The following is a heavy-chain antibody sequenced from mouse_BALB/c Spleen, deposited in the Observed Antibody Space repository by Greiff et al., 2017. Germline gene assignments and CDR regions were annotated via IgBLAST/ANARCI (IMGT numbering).Heavy chain of an antibody. Sequence: EVKVVESGGGLVQPGGSRKLSCAASGFTFSSFGMHWVRQAPEKGLEWVAYISSGSSTIYYADTVKGRFTISRDNPKNTLFLQMTSLRSEDTAMYDCARSGATATLSFDYWGQGTTLTVSS. CDR2: ISSGSSTI. CDR1: GFTFSSFG. V-gene: IGHV5-17*02. D-gene: IGHD1-2*01. CDR3: ARSGATATLSFDY. J-gene: IGHJ2*01.